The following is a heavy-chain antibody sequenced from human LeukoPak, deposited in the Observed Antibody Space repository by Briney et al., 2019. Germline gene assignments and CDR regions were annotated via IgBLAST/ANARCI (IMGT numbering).Heavy chain of an antibody. Sequence: PGGSLRLSCVASGFTFSSYAMSWVCQAPGKGLEWVSAISGSGGSTYYADSVKGRLTISRDNSKNTLYLQMNSLRAEDTAVYYCAKVGYAYYFDYWGQGTLVTVSS. D-gene: IGHD2-15*01. CDR1: GFTFSSYA. V-gene: IGHV3-23*01. CDR3: AKVGYAYYFDY. CDR2: ISGSGGST. J-gene: IGHJ4*02.